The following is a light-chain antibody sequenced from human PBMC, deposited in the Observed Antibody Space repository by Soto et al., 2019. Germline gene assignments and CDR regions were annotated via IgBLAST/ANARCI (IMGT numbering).Light chain of an antibody. CDR3: CSYAGSSTYV. V-gene: IGLV2-23*01. Sequence: QSALTQPAYVSGSPGQSITISCTGTSSDVGNYDLVSWYQQHPGKAPRLMIYEDTKRPSGVTYRFSGSKSGNTASLAISGLQAEDEADYYCCSYAGSSTYVFGTGTKVTVL. CDR2: EDT. CDR1: SSDVGNYDL. J-gene: IGLJ1*01.